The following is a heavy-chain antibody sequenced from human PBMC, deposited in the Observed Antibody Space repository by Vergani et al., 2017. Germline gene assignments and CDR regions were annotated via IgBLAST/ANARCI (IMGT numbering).Heavy chain of an antibody. V-gene: IGHV4-39*01. J-gene: IGHJ4*02. CDR1: GGSISSSSYY. Sequence: QLQLQESGLGLVKPSETLSLTCTVSGGSISSSSYYWGWIRQPPGKGLEWIGSIYYSGSTYYNPSLKSRVTRSVDTSKNQFSLKLSSVTAADTAVYYCARGSPSSGWPGRVGYFDYWGQGTLVTVSS. CDR3: ARGSPSSGWPGRVGYFDY. D-gene: IGHD6-19*01. CDR2: IYYSGST.